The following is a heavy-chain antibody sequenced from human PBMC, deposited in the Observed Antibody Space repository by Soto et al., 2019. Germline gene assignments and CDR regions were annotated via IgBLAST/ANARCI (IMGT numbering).Heavy chain of an antibody. Sequence: QVQLVESGGGLVKPGGSLRLSCAASGFTFSDYYMSWIRQAQGKGLEWVSYISSSSSYTNYADSVKGRFTISRDNAKNSLYLQRNSLRAEDTSVYYCARDLEIGYSYGLTFIDCWGQGTLVTVSS. V-gene: IGHV3-11*05. CDR1: GFTFSDYY. CDR2: ISSSSSYT. J-gene: IGHJ4*02. CDR3: ARDLEIGYSYGLTFIDC. D-gene: IGHD5-18*01.